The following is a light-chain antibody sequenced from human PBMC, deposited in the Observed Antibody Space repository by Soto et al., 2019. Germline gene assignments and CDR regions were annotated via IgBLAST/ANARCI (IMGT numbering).Light chain of an antibody. Sequence: EIVLTQSPGTLSLSPGERATLSCRASQSVSSNYLAWYQQKPGQTPSLLIYGTSSRATGIPDRFSGSGSGTDFSLTIIRMEPEDVAVYYCQQYGSSPGTFGQGTQVEIQ. CDR1: QSVSSNY. CDR3: QQYGSSPGT. V-gene: IGKV3-20*01. CDR2: GTS. J-gene: IGKJ1*01.